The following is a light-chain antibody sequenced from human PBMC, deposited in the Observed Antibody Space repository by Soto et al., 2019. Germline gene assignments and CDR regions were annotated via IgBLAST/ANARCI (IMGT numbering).Light chain of an antibody. V-gene: IGKV3-15*01. CDR1: QSVSSY. CDR3: QQYNNWPLT. CDR2: GAS. Sequence: EXVMTQSXATXSVSPXERATLSXXASQSVSSYLAWYQQKPGQAPRLLIYGASTRATDIPARFSGSGSGTEFTLTISSLQSEDFALYYCQQYNNWPLTFGGGTKVDI. J-gene: IGKJ4*01.